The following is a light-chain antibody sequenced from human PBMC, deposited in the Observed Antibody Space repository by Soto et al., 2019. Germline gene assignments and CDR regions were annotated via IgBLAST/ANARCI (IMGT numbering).Light chain of an antibody. CDR2: AAS. CDR3: IQDFISPLT. CDR1: QGIRND. V-gene: IGKV1-6*01. J-gene: IGKJ1*01. Sequence: AIQMTQSPSSLSASVGDRVTITCRASQGIRNDLGWYQQKPGKAPKLLIYAASSLQSGVPSRFSGSGSGTDFTLTISSLQPEDSATYYCIQDFISPLTVGQGTKVDIK.